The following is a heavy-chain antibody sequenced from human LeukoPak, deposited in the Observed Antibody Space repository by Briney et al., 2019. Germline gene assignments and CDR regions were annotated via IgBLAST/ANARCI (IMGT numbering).Heavy chain of an antibody. CDR1: GGSFRGYY. V-gene: IGHV4-34*01. D-gene: IGHD2-15*01. Sequence: PSETLSLTCAVYGGSFRGYYWSWIRQPPGKGLERIGEINHSGSTNYNPSLKSRVTISVDTSKNQFSLKLSSVTAADTAVYYCARSGPVDCSGGSCYEGYWGQGTLVTVSS. CDR3: ARSGPVDCSGGSCYEGY. CDR2: INHSGST. J-gene: IGHJ4*02.